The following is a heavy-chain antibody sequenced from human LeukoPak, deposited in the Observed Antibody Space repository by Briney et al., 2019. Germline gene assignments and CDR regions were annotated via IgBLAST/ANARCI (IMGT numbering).Heavy chain of an antibody. J-gene: IGHJ5*02. D-gene: IGHD1-1*01. Sequence: PGGSLRFSCAASGFTFSSYWMHWVRQAPGKGLVWVSRINTDGSSTSYADSVKGRFTISRDNAKNTLYLQMNSLRAEDTAVYYCARGYDWNDEFLVGPWGQGTLVTVSS. CDR1: GFTFSSYW. CDR3: ARGYDWNDEFLVGP. V-gene: IGHV3-74*01. CDR2: INTDGSST.